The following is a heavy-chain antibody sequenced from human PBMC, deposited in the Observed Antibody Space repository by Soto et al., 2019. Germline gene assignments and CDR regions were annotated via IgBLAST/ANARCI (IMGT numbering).Heavy chain of an antibody. CDR3: ARGGVVPAAHVYYYGMDV. Sequence: ASVKVSCKASGGTFSSYAISWVRQAPGQGLEGMGGIIPIFGTANYAQKFHGRFTITADESTSTAYKELSSLRSEDTALYYCARGGVVPAAHVYYYGMDVWGQGTTVTVSS. J-gene: IGHJ6*02. CDR1: GGTFSSYA. D-gene: IGHD2-2*01. CDR2: IIPIFGTA. V-gene: IGHV1-69*13.